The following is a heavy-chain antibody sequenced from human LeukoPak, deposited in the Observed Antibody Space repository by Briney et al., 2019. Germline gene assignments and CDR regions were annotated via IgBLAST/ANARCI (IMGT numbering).Heavy chain of an antibody. D-gene: IGHD4-23*01. J-gene: IGHJ4*02. CDR1: GGSISSYF. CDR3: ARDDYGGLDY. Sequence: SETLSLTCTVAGGSISSYFWSWIRQPAGKGLEWIGRISTSGSTNYNPSLKSRVTISVDTSKNQFSLKLSSVTAADTAVYYCARDDYGGLDYWGQGTLVTVSS. CDR2: ISTSGST. V-gene: IGHV4-4*07.